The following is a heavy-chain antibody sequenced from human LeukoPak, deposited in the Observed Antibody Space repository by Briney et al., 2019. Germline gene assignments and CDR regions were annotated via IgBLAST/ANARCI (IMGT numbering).Heavy chain of an antibody. V-gene: IGHV3-74*01. Sequence: GGSLRLSCAASGFTFSSHWMHWVRHAPGKGLVWVSRIKDDGSHTNYADSVKGRFTISRDNAKNTLSLQMNSLRVEDTAVYYCASGGTVWGQGTLVTVSS. J-gene: IGHJ4*02. CDR1: GFTFSSHW. CDR2: IKDDGSHT. D-gene: IGHD3-16*01. CDR3: ASGGTV.